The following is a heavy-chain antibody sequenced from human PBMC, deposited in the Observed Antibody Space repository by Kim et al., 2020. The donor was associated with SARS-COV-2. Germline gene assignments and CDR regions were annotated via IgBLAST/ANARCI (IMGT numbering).Heavy chain of an antibody. V-gene: IGHV3-23*01. CDR2: ISGSGGST. CDR1: GFTFSSYA. J-gene: IGHJ6*02. D-gene: IGHD2-2*01. CDR3: AKDGAGYCSSTSWTSTDLCYYYYGMYV. Sequence: GGSLRLSCAASGFTFSSYAMSWVRQAPGKGLEWVSAISGSGGSTYYADSVKGRFTISRDNSKNTLYLQMNSLRAEDTAVYYCAKDGAGYCSSTSWTSTDLCYYYYGMYVWGQGTTVTVSS.